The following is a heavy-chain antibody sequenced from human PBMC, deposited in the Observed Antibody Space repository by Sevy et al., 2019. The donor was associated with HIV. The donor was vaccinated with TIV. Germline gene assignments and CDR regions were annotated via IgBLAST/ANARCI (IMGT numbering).Heavy chain of an antibody. V-gene: IGHV3-21*01. Sequence: GGSLRLSCAASGFTFSSYRINWVRQAPGKGLEWVSSISGLSNYIFYSDSVKGRFTISRDNAKNSVYLQVNSLRAEDTAVYFCAKAVINWDGLDVWGQGTTVTVSS. J-gene: IGHJ6*02. D-gene: IGHD7-27*01. CDR1: GFTFSSYR. CDR3: AKAVINWDGLDV. CDR2: ISGLSNYI.